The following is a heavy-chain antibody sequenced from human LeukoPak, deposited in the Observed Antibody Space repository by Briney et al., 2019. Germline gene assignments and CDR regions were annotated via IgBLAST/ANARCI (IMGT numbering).Heavy chain of an antibody. J-gene: IGHJ5*02. CDR3: AREWGRREGRIVVAPAAPFDP. CDR1: GGTFSSYA. D-gene: IGHD2-2*01. Sequence: SVKVSCKASGGTFSSYAISWVRQAPGQGLEWMGGIIPIFGTANYAQKFQGRVTITADESTSTAYMELSSLRSEDTAVYYCAREWGRREGRIVVAPAAPFDPWGQGTLVTVSS. CDR2: IIPIFGTA. V-gene: IGHV1-69*13.